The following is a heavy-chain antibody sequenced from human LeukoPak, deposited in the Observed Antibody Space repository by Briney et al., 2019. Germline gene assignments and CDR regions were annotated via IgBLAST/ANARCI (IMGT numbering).Heavy chain of an antibody. CDR2: IYPGDSDT. CDR1: GYSFTSYW. Sequence: GESLKISCKGSGYSFTSYWIGWVRQMPGKGLEWMGIIYPGDSDTRYSPSFQGQVTISADKSISTAYLQWSSLKASDTAMYYCARDPVQGSSWSRYFDLWGRGTLVTVSS. D-gene: IGHD6-13*01. CDR3: ARDPVQGSSWSRYFDL. J-gene: IGHJ2*01. V-gene: IGHV5-51*01.